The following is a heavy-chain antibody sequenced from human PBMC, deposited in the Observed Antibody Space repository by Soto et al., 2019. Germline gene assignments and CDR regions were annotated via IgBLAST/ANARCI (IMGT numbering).Heavy chain of an antibody. CDR3: ARDPDYGDYGTSPADDY. D-gene: IGHD4-17*01. Sequence: ASVNVSCKASGYTFTSYAMHWVRQAPGQRLEWMGWINAGNGNTKYSRKFQGRVTITRDTSASTAYMELSSLRSEDTAVYYCARDPDYGDYGTSPADDYWGQGTLVTVSS. V-gene: IGHV1-3*01. J-gene: IGHJ4*02. CDR2: INAGNGNT. CDR1: GYTFTSYA.